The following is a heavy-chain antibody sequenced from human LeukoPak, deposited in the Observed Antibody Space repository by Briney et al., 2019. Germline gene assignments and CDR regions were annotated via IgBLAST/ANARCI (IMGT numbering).Heavy chain of an antibody. V-gene: IGHV3-11*01. D-gene: IGHD6-19*01. Sequence: GGSLRLSCTASGFTFSDYNMNWIRQAPGKGLEWVSYIGPSGDDKFYADSVKRRFTISRDNAKQSLFLQMNSLGVEDTAVYYCARYISGRHKGFDYWGQGTLVTISS. J-gene: IGHJ4*02. CDR3: ARYISGRHKGFDY. CDR1: GFTFSDYN. CDR2: IGPSGDDK.